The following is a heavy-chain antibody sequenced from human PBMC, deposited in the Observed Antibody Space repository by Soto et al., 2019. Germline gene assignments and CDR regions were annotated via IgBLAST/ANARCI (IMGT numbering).Heavy chain of an antibody. CDR1: GFTFSSYW. V-gene: IGHV3-7*05. CDR2: IKEDGSEQ. Sequence: GGSLRLSCAASGFTFSSYWMTWVRKAQGKGLEWVANIKEDGSEQYQVDSVKGRFTFSRDNAKKTLYLQMNSLRVEDTAVYYCARLTAAGGVDQFDYWGQGTLVTVSS. J-gene: IGHJ4*02. D-gene: IGHD6-13*01. CDR3: ARLTAAGGVDQFDY.